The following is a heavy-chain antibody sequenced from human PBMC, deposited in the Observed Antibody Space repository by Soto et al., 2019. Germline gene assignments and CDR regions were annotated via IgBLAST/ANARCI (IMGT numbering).Heavy chain of an antibody. CDR1: GYTFTSYG. J-gene: IGHJ4*02. CDR3: ARKALEAYYDFWSCYYSSLEFDY. D-gene: IGHD3-3*01. CDR2: ISAYNGNT. V-gene: IGHV1-18*01. Sequence: ASVKVSCKASGYTFTSYGISWVRQAPGQGLEWMGWISAYNGNTNYAQKLQGRVTMTTDTSTSTAYMELRSLRSDDTAVYYCARKALEAYYDFWSCYYSSLEFDYWGQGTLVTVSS.